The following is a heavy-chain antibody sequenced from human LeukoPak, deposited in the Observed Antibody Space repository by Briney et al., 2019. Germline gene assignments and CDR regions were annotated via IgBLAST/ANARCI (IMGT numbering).Heavy chain of an antibody. D-gene: IGHD4-17*01. CDR3: ARRSYGDYVRDY. J-gene: IGHJ4*02. CDR1: GGSISSSSYY. CDR2: IYYSVST. Sequence: SETLSLTCTVSGGSISSSSYYWGWIRQPPGKGLEWIGSIYYSVSTYYNPSLKSRVTISVDTSKNQFSLKLSSVTAADTAVYYCARRSYGDYVRDYWGKGTLVTVSS. V-gene: IGHV4-39*01.